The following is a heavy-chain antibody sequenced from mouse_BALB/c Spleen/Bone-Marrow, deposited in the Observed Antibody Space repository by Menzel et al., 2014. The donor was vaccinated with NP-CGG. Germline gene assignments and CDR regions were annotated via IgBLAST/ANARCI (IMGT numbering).Heavy chain of an antibody. CDR1: GYTFTSYY. D-gene: IGHD2-13*01. CDR2: ISPSNGGT. CDR3: TREGDSPFAY. V-gene: IGHV1S81*02. J-gene: IGHJ3*01. Sequence: VHLQQSGAELVKPGASVKLSCKASGYTFTSYYMYWVKQRPGQGLEWIGEISPSNGGTNFNEKFKSKATLTVDKSSSTAYMQLSSLTSEDSAVCYCTREGDSPFAYWGQGTLVTVSA.